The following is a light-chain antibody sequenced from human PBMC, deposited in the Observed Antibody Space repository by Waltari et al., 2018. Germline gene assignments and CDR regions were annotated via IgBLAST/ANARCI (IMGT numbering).Light chain of an antibody. J-gene: IGKJ1*01. Sequence: EIQLTHSPCPPSLSPGARPTLSCRASQSVSRSFVGDQKKPGQAPRLLIYDASRRATCIPDTFSGSGSGTDFSLTISRLEPEDSAVYYCQNYERLPAKFGQGTKVEI. CDR3: QNYERLPAK. V-gene: IGKV3-20*01. CDR1: QSVSRS. CDR2: DAS.